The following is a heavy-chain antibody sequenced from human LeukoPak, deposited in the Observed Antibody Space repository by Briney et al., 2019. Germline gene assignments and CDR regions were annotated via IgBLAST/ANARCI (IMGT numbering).Heavy chain of an antibody. CDR1: GYSFTDYD. J-gene: IGHJ4*02. CDR2: INPNSGDT. CDR3: ARGSPLWQQLAPKIVDS. V-gene: IGHV1-2*02. Sequence: ASVKVSCKTSGYSFTDYDIHWVRQAPGQGLEWMGWINPNSGDTNYAQKFQGRVTMTRDTSISTAYMDLSRLRSDDTAVYYCARGSPLWQQLAPKIVDSRGQGTLVTVSS. D-gene: IGHD6-13*01.